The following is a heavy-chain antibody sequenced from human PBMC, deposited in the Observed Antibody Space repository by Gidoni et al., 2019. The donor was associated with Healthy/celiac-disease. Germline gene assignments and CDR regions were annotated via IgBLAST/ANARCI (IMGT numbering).Heavy chain of an antibody. V-gene: IGHV1-2*02. CDR3: ARDGGYCSSTSCYQDY. Sequence: QVQLVQSGAEVKKPGASVKVSCKASGYTFTGYYMHWVRQAPGQGLEWMGWINPNSGGTNYAQKFQGRVTMTRDTSISTAYMELSRLRSDDTAVYYCARDGGYCSSTSCYQDYWGQGTLVTVSS. CDR2: INPNSGGT. CDR1: GYTFTGYY. J-gene: IGHJ4*02. D-gene: IGHD2-2*01.